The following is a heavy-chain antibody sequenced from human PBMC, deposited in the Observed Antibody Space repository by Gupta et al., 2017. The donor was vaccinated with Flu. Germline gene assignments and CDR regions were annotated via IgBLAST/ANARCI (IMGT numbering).Heavy chain of an antibody. V-gene: IGHV1-3*01. D-gene: IGHD2-2*01. CDR2: INAGNGDT. CDR1: GYTFINYA. J-gene: IGHJ4*02. CDR3: ARGYCSSTSCQYYFDY. Sequence: QVQLVQSGAEVKKPGASVKVSCKASGYTFINYAIHWARQAPGQRLEWMGWINAGNGDTNYSQKFQGRVTITRDTSASTAYMELSSLTSEDTAVYYCARGYCSSTSCQYYFDYWGRGTQVTVSS.